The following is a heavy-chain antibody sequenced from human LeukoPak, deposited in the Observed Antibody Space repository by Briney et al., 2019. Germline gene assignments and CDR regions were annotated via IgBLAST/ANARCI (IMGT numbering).Heavy chain of an antibody. D-gene: IGHD3-22*01. V-gene: IGHV4-4*07. CDR3: ARETADYYDSSGYYLEPYYYYYMDV. CDR1: GGSISSYY. CDR2: IYTSGST. J-gene: IGHJ6*03. Sequence: SETLSLTCTVSGGSISSYYWSWIRQPAGKGLEWIGRIYTSGSTNYNPSLKSRVTMSVDTSKNQFSLKLSSVTAADTAVYYCARETADYYDSSGYYLEPYYYYYMDVWGKGTTVTISS.